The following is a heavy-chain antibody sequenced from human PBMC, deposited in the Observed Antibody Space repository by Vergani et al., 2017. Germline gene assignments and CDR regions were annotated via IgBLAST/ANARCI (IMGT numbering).Heavy chain of an antibody. J-gene: IGHJ4*02. V-gene: IGHV3-48*01. CDR1: GFPLGSNS. CDR2: ISSSSSTI. D-gene: IGHD2-15*01. CDR3: ACYELMDY. Sequence: EVQLVESGGGLLQLGGSLRLSGAALGFPLGSNSSNWVRQAPGKGLEGVSYISSSSSTIYYADSVKGRFTISRDNAKNSLYLQMNSLRAEDTAVYYCACYELMDYWGQGTLVTVSS.